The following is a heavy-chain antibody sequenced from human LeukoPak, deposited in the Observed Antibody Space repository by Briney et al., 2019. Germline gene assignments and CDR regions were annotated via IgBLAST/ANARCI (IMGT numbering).Heavy chain of an antibody. CDR3: ARDERGYYNSSGFFGAIDY. Sequence: GGSLRLSCAASGFTFNSYAMHWVRQAPGKGLEWVAFIWYDGSNKYYADSVRGRFTMSRDNSKNALDLQMNSLRAEDTAVYYCARDERGYYNSSGFFGAIDYWGQGTLVTVSS. CDR1: GFTFNSYA. J-gene: IGHJ4*02. V-gene: IGHV3-33*01. CDR2: IWYDGSNK. D-gene: IGHD3-22*01.